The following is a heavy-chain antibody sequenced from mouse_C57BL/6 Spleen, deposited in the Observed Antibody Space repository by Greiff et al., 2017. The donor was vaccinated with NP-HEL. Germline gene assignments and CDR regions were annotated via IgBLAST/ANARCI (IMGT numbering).Heavy chain of an antibody. CDR1: GFSLTSYG. Sequence: VQRVESGPGLVQPSQSLSITCTVSGFSLTSYGVHWVRQSPGKGLEWLGVIWRGGSTDYNAAFMSRLSITKDNSKRQVVGKRNRLQADDTARYYCAKSGDYDYVPGFAYGGQGTLVTVSA. J-gene: IGHJ3*01. CDR2: IWRGGST. CDR3: AKSGDYDYVPGFAY. V-gene: IGHV2-5*01. D-gene: IGHD2-4*01.